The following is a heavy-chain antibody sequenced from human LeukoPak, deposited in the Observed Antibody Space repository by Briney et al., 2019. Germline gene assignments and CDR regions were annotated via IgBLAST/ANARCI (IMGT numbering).Heavy chain of an antibody. V-gene: IGHV3-11*01. J-gene: IGHJ5*02. CDR3: ARGRDGYSP. CDR2: ISNGGSTI. Sequence: GGSLRLSCAASGFSFSEFHMSWIRQAPGKGLEWVGYISNGGSTISYADSVKGRFTISRDNSKNSLFLQMNSLRVEDTAVYYCARGRDGYSPWGQGTLVTVSS. CDR1: GFSFSEFH. D-gene: IGHD5-24*01.